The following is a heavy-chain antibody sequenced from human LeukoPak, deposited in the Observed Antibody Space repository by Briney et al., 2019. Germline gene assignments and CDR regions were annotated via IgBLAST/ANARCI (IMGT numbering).Heavy chain of an antibody. CDR1: GFTFSSYA. V-gene: IGHV3-23*01. CDR3: AKDGFYYDFWSGYSKYYFDY. Sequence: GGSLRLSCAAPGFTFSSYAMSWVRQAPGKGLEWVSAISGSGGSTYYADSVKGRFTISRDNSKNTLYLQMNSLRAEDTAVYYCAKDGFYYDFWSGYSKYYFDYWGQGTLDTVSS. J-gene: IGHJ4*02. CDR2: ISGSGGST. D-gene: IGHD3-3*01.